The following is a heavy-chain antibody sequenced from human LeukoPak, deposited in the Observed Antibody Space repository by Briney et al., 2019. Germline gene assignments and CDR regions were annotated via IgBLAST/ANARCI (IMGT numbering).Heavy chain of an antibody. Sequence: ASVKVSCKASGYTFTSYYMHWVRQAPGQGLEWMGIINPSGGSTSYAQKFQGRVTMTRDTSTSTVYMELISLRSEDTAVYYCARDSHIVVVPAAKSLDYWGQGTLVTVSS. CDR2: INPSGGST. CDR1: GYTFTSYY. V-gene: IGHV1-46*03. D-gene: IGHD2-2*01. CDR3: ARDSHIVVVPAAKSLDY. J-gene: IGHJ4*02.